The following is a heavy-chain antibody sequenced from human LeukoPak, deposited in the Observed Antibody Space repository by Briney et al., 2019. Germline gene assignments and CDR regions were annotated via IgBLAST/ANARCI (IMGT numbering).Heavy chain of an antibody. CDR3: ARDGVVYDFWSGYSYGMDV. Sequence: ASVKVSCKASGYTFTGYYMHWVRQAPGQGLEWMGRINPNSGGTNYAQKFQGRVTMTRDTSTSTVYMELSSLRSEDTAVYYCARDGVVYDFWSGYSYGMDVWGQGTTVTVSS. CDR2: INPNSGGT. CDR1: GYTFTGYY. D-gene: IGHD3-3*01. J-gene: IGHJ6*02. V-gene: IGHV1-2*06.